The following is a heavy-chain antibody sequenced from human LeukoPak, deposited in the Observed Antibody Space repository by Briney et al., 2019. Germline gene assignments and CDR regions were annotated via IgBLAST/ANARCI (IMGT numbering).Heavy chain of an antibody. Sequence: SETLSLTCTVSGGSVSSGGYYWSWIRQPPGKGLEWIGYIYYSASTNYNPSLKSRVTISVDTSNNQFSLKLSSVTAADTAVYYCARGSRGYSYGWGQGTLVTVSS. V-gene: IGHV4-61*08. J-gene: IGHJ4*02. CDR2: IYYSAST. CDR1: GGSVSSGGYY. CDR3: ARGSRGYSYG. D-gene: IGHD5-18*01.